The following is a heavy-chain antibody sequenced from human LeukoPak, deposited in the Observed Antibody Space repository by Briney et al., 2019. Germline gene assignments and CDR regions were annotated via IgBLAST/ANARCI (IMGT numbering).Heavy chain of an antibody. CDR1: GFTFTSYY. J-gene: IGHJ5*02. Sequence: ASVKVSCKASGFTFTSYYIHWVRQAPGQGLEFMGWINPNTGGTRFAQKFQGRVTLTRDTSISTVYMELNSLKYDDTAVYYCARDWWGPDRTAAASWFNPWGQGTLVTVSS. V-gene: IGHV1-2*02. D-gene: IGHD6-13*01. CDR3: ARDWWGPDRTAAASWFNP. CDR2: INPNTGGT.